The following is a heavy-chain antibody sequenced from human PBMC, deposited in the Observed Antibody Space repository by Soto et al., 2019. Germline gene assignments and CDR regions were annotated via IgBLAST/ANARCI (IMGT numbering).Heavy chain of an antibody. D-gene: IGHD2-2*01. Sequence: QLQLQESGPRLVKPSETLSLTCSVSGGSISSSSYSWGWIRQPPGKGLEWIGTIYYSGSTHYNPSLEGRVAISADTTNNQLSLRLSSVTAADTAVYYCGRQPGHCGSTTCFGYYSVDVW. CDR1: GGSISSSSYS. CDR3: GRQPGHCGSTTCFGYYSVDV. V-gene: IGHV4-39*01. J-gene: IGHJ6*01. CDR2: IYYSGST.